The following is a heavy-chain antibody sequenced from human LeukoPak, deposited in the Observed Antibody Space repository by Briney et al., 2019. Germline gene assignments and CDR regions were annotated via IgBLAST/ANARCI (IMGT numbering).Heavy chain of an antibody. Sequence: ASVKVSCKVSGYTLTELSMHWVRQAPGKGLEWMGGFDPEDGETIYAQKFQGRVTMTEDTSTDTAYMELSSLRSEDTAVYYCATDMEITMVQGVISLGYWGQGTLVTVSS. CDR2: FDPEDGET. D-gene: IGHD3-10*01. CDR1: GYTLTELS. J-gene: IGHJ4*02. V-gene: IGHV1-24*01. CDR3: ATDMEITMVQGVISLGY.